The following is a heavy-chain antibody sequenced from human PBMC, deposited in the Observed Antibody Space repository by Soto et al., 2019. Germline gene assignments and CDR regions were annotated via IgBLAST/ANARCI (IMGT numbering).Heavy chain of an antibody. CDR2: IHGSGST. CDR3: VRVGAVAANGGFFDY. D-gene: IGHD6-19*01. J-gene: IGHJ4*02. V-gene: IGHV4-4*07. CDR1: GGSISTYY. Sequence: QVQLQESGPGLVKPSETLSLTCNVSGGSISTYYWTWIRQPAGKGLEWIGRIHGSGSTAYSPSLRGRLTMSVDTSKHQFSLKVTSVTAADTAVYYCVRVGAVAANGGFFDYWGQGTLVTVSA.